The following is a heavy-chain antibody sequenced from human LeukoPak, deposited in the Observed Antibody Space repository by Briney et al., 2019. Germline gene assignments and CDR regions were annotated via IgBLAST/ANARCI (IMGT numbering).Heavy chain of an antibody. CDR3: TREASKGYYDTSGYYYDY. CDR2: IWSDGSYK. Sequence: GRSLRLSCAASGFTFSSYGMHWVRQAPGKGLEWVAVIWSDGSYKNYADSVKGRFRISRDNSKNTLYLQMNSLRADDTAVYYCTREASKGYYDTSGYYYDYWGQGTLVTVSS. J-gene: IGHJ4*02. D-gene: IGHD3-22*01. CDR1: GFTFSSYG. V-gene: IGHV3-33*01.